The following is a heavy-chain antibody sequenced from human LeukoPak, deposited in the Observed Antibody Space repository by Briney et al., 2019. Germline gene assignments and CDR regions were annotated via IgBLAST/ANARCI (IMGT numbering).Heavy chain of an antibody. J-gene: IGHJ4*02. CDR3: ASINGYCSSTSCHPDFDY. D-gene: IGHD2-2*01. V-gene: IGHV3-21*01. CDR1: GFTFSSYS. CDR2: ISSSSSYI. Sequence: GGSLRLSCAASGFTFSSYSMNWVRQAPGKGLEWVSSISSSSSYIYYADSVKGRFTISRDNSKNTLYLQMNSLRAEDTAVYYCASINGYCSSTSCHPDFDYWGQGTLVTVSS.